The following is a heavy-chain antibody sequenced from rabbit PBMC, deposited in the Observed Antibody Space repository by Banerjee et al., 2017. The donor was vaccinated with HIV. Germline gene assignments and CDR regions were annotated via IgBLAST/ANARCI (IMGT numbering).Heavy chain of an antibody. CDR2: INTGSGST. J-gene: IGHJ4*01. Sequence: QQQLEESGGGLVKPGGTLTLTCKASGFTISSSYYMCWVRQAPGKGLEWIGCINTGSGSTWYASWVNGRFTISRSTSLNTVDLKMTSLTAADTATYFCARGVYAGYAAYGYVPYYFNLWGPGTLVTVS. V-gene: IGHV1S43*01. D-gene: IGHD6-1*01. CDR1: GFTISSSYY. CDR3: ARGVYAGYAAYGYVPYYFNL.